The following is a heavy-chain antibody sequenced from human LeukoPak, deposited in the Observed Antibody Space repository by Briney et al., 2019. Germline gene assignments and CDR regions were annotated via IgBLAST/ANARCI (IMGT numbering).Heavy chain of an antibody. CDR3: ARPVHQNYYDSSGYWYYFDY. CDR2: IYYSGST. Sequence: SETLSLTCTVSGGSISSYYWSWIRQPPGKGLEWIGYIYYSGSTNYNPSLKSRVTISVDTSKNQFSLKLSSVTAADTAVYYCARPVHQNYYDSSGYWYYFDYWGQGTLVTVSS. CDR1: GGSISSYY. J-gene: IGHJ4*02. V-gene: IGHV4-59*08. D-gene: IGHD3-22*01.